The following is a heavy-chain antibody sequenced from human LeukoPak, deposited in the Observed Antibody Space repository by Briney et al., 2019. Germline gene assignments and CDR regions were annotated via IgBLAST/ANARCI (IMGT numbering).Heavy chain of an antibody. D-gene: IGHD3-9*01. CDR2: IWYDGSNI. V-gene: IGHV3-33*03. CDR3: EGRATGLPEY. CDR1: GFTFSSYG. J-gene: IGHJ4*02. Sequence: GGXXRLSCAASGFTFSSYGMHWVRQAPGKGLEWVAVIWYDGSNIYYAVSVTRLFTISRHNAKNTVHLQMNSLRDEDTAVYYCEGRATGLPEYWGQGSLVTVSS.